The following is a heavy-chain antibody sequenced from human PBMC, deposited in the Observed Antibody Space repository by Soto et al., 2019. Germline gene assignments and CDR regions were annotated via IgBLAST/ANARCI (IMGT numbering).Heavy chain of an antibody. V-gene: IGHV3-11*01. CDR2: ISSSGDTM. CDR3: AREYAYGWYYFDY. D-gene: IGHD6-19*01. J-gene: IGHJ4*02. CDR1: GFTFSDYY. Sequence: GGSLRLSCAASGFTFSDYYMSWIRQAPGKGLEWVSYISSSGDTMYYADSVKGRFSISRDSAKTSLYLQMNSLRAEDAAVYYCAREYAYGWYYFDYWGQGTLVTVSS.